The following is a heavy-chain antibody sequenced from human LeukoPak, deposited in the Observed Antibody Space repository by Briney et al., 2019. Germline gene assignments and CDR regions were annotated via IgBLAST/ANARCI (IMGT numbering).Heavy chain of an antibody. CDR3: ARDPGYSYGRELDY. Sequence: GGSLRLSCAASGFTFSSYWMHWVRQAPGKGLVWVSRINSDGSSTSYADSVKGRFTISRDNAKNSLYLQMNSLRAEDTAVYYCARDPGYSYGRELDYWGQGTLVTVSS. V-gene: IGHV3-74*01. J-gene: IGHJ4*02. CDR1: GFTFSSYW. CDR2: INSDGSST. D-gene: IGHD5-18*01.